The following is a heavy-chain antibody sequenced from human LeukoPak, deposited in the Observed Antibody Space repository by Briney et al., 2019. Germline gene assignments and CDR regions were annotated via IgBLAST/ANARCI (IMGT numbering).Heavy chain of an antibody. Sequence: PGGSLRLSCAASGFTFSSYGMNWVRQAPGKGLEWVSYTSSSSIYIYYADSVKGRFTISRDNAKSSLSLQMNSLRAEDTAVYYCARGHSNYGDYFDYWGQGTLVTVSS. J-gene: IGHJ4*02. D-gene: IGHD4-11*01. V-gene: IGHV3-21*05. CDR1: GFTFSSYG. CDR2: TSSSSIYI. CDR3: ARGHSNYGDYFDY.